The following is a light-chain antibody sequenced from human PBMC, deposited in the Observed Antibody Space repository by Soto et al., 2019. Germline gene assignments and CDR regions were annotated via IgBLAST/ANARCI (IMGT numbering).Light chain of an antibody. Sequence: DIQVTQSPSSLSASPGDRITITCRASQDIKKFLAWYQQKPGKVPHLLIYAASTLRPGVPSRFSGNASGKDFTLTIASLQPEDVATYYCQKYDRAPAAFGQGTKVDVK. J-gene: IGKJ1*01. CDR2: AAS. CDR1: QDIKKF. V-gene: IGKV1-27*01. CDR3: QKYDRAPAA.